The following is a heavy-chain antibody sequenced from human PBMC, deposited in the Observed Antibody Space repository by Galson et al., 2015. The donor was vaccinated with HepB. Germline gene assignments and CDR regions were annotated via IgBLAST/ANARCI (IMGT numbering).Heavy chain of an antibody. CDR1: GYTFTNFE. V-gene: IGHV1-8*01. J-gene: IGHJ4*02. D-gene: IGHD3-10*01. Sequence: SVKVSCKASGYTFTNFEINWVRQATGQGLEWMGWMNPNSGNTGYAQKFQGRVTMTRDTSKSTAYMELSSLTSEDTAVYYCARGRGSTVFDYWGQGTLVTVSS. CDR3: ARGRGSTVFDY. CDR2: MNPNSGNT.